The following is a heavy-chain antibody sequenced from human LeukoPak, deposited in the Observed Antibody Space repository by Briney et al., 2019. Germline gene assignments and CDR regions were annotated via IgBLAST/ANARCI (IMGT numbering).Heavy chain of an antibody. CDR1: GYTFTGYY. V-gene: IGHV1-2*02. D-gene: IGHD2-15*01. CDR2: INPNSGGT. CDR3: AKLDLLGY. J-gene: IGHJ4*02. Sequence: ASVKVPCKASGYTFTGYYMHWVRQAPGQGLEWMGWINPNSGGTNYAQEFQGRVTMTRDTSITTAYMELSRLRSDDTAVYYCAKLDLLGYWGQGTLVTVSS.